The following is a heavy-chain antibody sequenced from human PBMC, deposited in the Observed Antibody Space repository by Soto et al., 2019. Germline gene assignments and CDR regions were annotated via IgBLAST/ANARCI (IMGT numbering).Heavy chain of an antibody. D-gene: IGHD3-16*01. J-gene: IGHJ4*02. CDR1: GFTFRYPW. CDR3: ARDWSYALNY. V-gene: IGHV3-74*01. Sequence: PGGSLRLSFASSGFTFRYPWMHWGRQAPGKGLVWVSHINSDGTDTNYADSVKGRFTISRDNAKNTVYLQMNSLRAEDTAVYYCARDWSYALNYWGQGSLVTVSS. CDR2: INSDGTDT.